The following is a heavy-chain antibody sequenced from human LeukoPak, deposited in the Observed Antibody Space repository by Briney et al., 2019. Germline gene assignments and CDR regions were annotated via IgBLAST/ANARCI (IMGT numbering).Heavy chain of an antibody. CDR2: IYQIGST. CDR1: GGSISSGGYS. V-gene: IGHV4-30-2*01. J-gene: IGHJ3*02. D-gene: IGHD3/OR15-3a*01. Sequence: SETLSLTCTVSGGSISSGGYSWGWVRQPPGKGLVSIGYIYQIGSTYYNPSLNSRVPISVDRSKNQFSLKLSSVTAADTAVYYCARDLDGHDAFDIWGEGTMVTVSS. CDR3: ARDLDGHDAFDI.